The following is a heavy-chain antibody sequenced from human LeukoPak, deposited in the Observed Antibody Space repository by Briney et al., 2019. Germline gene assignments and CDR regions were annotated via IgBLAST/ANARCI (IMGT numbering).Heavy chain of an antibody. V-gene: IGHV1-69*05. Sequence: SVKVSCEASGGTFSSYAISWVRQAPGQGLEWMGRIIPIFGTANYAQKFQGRVTITTDESTSTAYMELSSLRSEDTAVYYCARDPHLGAPRYMDVWGKGTTVTVSS. CDR3: ARDPHLGAPRYMDV. D-gene: IGHD3-10*01. CDR2: IIPIFGTA. J-gene: IGHJ6*03. CDR1: GGTFSSYA.